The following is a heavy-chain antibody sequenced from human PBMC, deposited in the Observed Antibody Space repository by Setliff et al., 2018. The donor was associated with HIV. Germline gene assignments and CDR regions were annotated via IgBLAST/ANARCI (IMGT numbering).Heavy chain of an antibody. J-gene: IGHJ4*02. CDR2: IYTSGST. CDR1: GGSISSSNYQ. Sequence: PSETLSLTCTVSGGSISSSNYQWGWIRQPPGKGLEWIGNIYTSGSTNYNPSLKSRVTISVDTSKNQFSLNLSSVTAADTAVYYCAREGTMVRGASDYWGQGTPVTVSS. V-gene: IGHV4-39*07. CDR3: AREGTMVRGASDY. D-gene: IGHD3-10*01.